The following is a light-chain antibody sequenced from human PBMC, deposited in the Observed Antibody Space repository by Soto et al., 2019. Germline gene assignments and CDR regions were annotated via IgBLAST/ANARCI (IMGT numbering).Light chain of an antibody. CDR1: QSVFRNL. Sequence: EIVLTQFPGTLSLSPGERATLSCRASQSVFRNLLAWYQQKPGQAPRLLIYGASSRATGIPDRFSGSGSGTDFTLTISRLEPEDFAVYYCQQFRTFGPGTKVDIK. V-gene: IGKV3-20*01. J-gene: IGKJ3*01. CDR2: GAS. CDR3: QQFRT.